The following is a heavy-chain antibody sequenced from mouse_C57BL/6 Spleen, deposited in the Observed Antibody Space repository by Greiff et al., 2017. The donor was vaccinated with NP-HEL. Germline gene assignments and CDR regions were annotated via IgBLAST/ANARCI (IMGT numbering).Heavy chain of an antibody. V-gene: IGHV1-64*01. CDR3: AREGGDYDNY. CDR2: IHHNSGST. CDR1: GYTFTSYW. D-gene: IGHD2-4*01. Sequence: QVQLQQPGAELVKPGASVKLSCKASGYTFTSYWMHWVKQRPGQGLEWIGMIHHNSGSTNYNEKFKSKATLTVDKSSSTAYMQLSSLTSEDSAVYYCAREGGDYDNYWGQGTTLTVSS. J-gene: IGHJ2*01.